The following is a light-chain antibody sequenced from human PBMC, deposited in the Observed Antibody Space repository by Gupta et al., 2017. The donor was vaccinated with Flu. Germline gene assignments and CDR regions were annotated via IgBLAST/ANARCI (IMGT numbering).Light chain of an antibody. CDR1: TSNIGSHS. J-gene: IGLJ1*01. CDR3: VTWDDNRSAYV. CDR2: LNN. V-gene: IGLV1-47*01. Sequence: SASISCSGGTSNIGSHSVHWFQQLPGTSPKLLIYLNNQRPSGVPARFSGSKSGTSASLAISGLRSEDEADYYCVTWDDNRSAYVFGTGTKVTVL.